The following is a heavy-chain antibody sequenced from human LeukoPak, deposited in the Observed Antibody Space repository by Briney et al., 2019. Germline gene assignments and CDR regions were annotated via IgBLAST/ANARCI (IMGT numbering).Heavy chain of an antibody. D-gene: IGHD1-1*01. CDR3: ARRSGTGDY. CDR1: DYSISNDYY. J-gene: IGHJ4*02. Sequence: PSETLSLTCDVSDYSISNDYYWGWIRPPPGKGLEWIGSIYYSGSTYYNPSLKSRVTISVDTSKNQFSLKLSSVTAADTAVYYCARRSGTGDYWGQGTLVTVSS. V-gene: IGHV4-38-2*01. CDR2: IYYSGST.